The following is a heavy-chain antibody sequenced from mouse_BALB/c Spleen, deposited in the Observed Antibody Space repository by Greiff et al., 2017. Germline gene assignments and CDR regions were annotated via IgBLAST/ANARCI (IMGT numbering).Heavy chain of an antibody. CDR2: IRNKANGYTT. CDR3: AREGLRYAMDY. Sequence: EVHLVESGGGLVQPGGSLRLSCATSGFTFTDYYMSWVRQPPGKALEWLGFIRNKANGYTTEYSASVKGRFTISRDNSQSILYLQMNTLRAEDSATYYCAREGLRYAMDYWGQGTSVTVSS. CDR1: GFTFTDYY. J-gene: IGHJ4*01. V-gene: IGHV7-3*02. D-gene: IGHD2-4*01.